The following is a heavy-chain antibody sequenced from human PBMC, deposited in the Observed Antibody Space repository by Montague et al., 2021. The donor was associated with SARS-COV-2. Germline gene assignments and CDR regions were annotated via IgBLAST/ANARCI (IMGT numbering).Heavy chain of an antibody. CDR1: GGTAITDTHY. D-gene: IGHD1-1*01. V-gene: IGHV4-39*07. Sequence: SETLSLTCSASGGTAITDTHYWGWVRHSPGKGLEWLGSVSYSGSTXYKPSVKSRVAVSLDTSRTQCSLRLNSLTAADAAVYYCVRDFRLNCSYYWGRGILVAVSS. CDR2: VSYSGST. J-gene: IGHJ4*02. CDR3: VRDFRLNCSYY.